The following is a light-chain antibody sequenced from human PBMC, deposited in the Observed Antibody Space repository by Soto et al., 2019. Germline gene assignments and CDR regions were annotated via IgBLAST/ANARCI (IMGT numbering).Light chain of an antibody. J-gene: IGLJ2*01. CDR1: SSDIGAYNY. V-gene: IGLV2-14*03. CDR3: ISFASSNTGV. CDR2: DVS. Sequence: QSALTQPASVSGSPGQSITISCTGTSSDIGAYNYVSWYQQHPGKAPKLMIYDVSNRPSGVSDRFSGSKSGNTASLTISGLQAEDEADYYCISFASSNTGVFGGGTKLTDL.